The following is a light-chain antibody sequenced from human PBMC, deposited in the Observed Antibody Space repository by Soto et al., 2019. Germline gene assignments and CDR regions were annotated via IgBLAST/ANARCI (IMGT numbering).Light chain of an antibody. CDR2: DAS. V-gene: IGKV3-11*01. J-gene: IGKJ4*01. Sequence: EIVLTQSPATLALSPGERATLSCRSSQSVSSYLSWYQKKPGQAPRLLIYDASNRATGIPDRFSGIGSGTDFTLTISSLEPADCAVYYCHQRSNWLTFGGGTKVEIK. CDR3: HQRSNWLT. CDR1: QSVSSY.